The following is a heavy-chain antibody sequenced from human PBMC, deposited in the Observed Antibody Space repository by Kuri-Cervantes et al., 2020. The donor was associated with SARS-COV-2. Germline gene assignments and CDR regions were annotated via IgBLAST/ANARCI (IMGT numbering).Heavy chain of an antibody. V-gene: IGHV3-9*01. CDR2: ISWNSGSI. Sequence: SLKISCAASGFTFSSYSMNWVRQAPGKGLEWVSGISWNSGSIGYADSVKGRFTISRDNAKNSLYLQMNSLRAEDTALYYCAAPGSYSYYWGQGTLVTVSS. D-gene: IGHD3-10*01. CDR3: AAPGSYSYY. J-gene: IGHJ4*02. CDR1: GFTFSSYS.